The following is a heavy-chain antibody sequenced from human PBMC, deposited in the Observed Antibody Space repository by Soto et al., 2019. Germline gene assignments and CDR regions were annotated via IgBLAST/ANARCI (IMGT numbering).Heavy chain of an antibody. CDR1: GFPFRTYS. J-gene: IGHJ5*02. D-gene: IGHD2-2*01. Sequence: EGQLVESGGGLVEPGGSLRLSCAASGFPFRTYSMNWVRQAPGKGLEWVSSISANSNYIYYADSMKGRFTVSRDNAKDSLYLQMASLRAEDTAVYYCSRDIAPPTLPARWFDPWGQGTLVTVSS. CDR2: ISANSNYI. CDR3: SRDIAPPTLPARWFDP. V-gene: IGHV3-21*01.